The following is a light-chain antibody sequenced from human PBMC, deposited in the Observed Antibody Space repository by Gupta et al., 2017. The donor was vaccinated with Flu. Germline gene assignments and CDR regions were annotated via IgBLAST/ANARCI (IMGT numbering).Light chain of an antibody. CDR2: DVS. J-gene: IGLJ3*02. CDR3: CSYAGSYTWV. CDR1: SSDGGGYNY. Sequence: QSALTQPRAVSGSPVQPLTISCTGTSSDGGGYNYVSWYKQHQGTAPKLMIYDVSKRPSGVPDRVSGSKSGTSASPTISGLQAEDEADDDYCSYAGSYTWVFGGGTKLTVL. V-gene: IGLV2-11*01.